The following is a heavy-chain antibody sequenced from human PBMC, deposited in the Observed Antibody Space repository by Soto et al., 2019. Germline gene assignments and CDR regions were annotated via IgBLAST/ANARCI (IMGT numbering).Heavy chain of an antibody. D-gene: IGHD3-9*01. CDR1: GGSISSSSYY. J-gene: IGHJ4*02. V-gene: IGHV4-39*01. Sequence: SETLSLTCTVSGGSISSSSYYWDWIRQPPGKGLEWIGSIYYSGSTYSNPSLKSRVTISVDTSKNQFSLKLSSVTAADTAVYYCVRFWPPLDYDTLTIYSDAVDYSGQGTLVT. CDR2: IYYSGST. CDR3: VRFWPPLDYDTLTIYSDAVDY.